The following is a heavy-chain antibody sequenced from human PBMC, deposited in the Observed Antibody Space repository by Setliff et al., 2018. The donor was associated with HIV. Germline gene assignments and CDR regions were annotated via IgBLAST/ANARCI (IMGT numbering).Heavy chain of an antibody. CDR3: ARGWGHDGFDF. D-gene: IGHD7-27*01. J-gene: IGHJ3*01. V-gene: IGHV4-34*01. Sequence: SETLSLTCAVYGRSFSGYYWNWIRQSPGKGLEWIGEINHGGGTNYNPSLKSRVTMSIDTSKNQFSLSVSSVTAADTAVYYCARGWGHDGFDFWGQGTMVTVSS. CDR1: GRSFSGYY. CDR2: INHGGGT.